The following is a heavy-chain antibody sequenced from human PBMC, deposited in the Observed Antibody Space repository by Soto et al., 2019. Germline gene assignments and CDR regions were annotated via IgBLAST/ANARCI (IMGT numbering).Heavy chain of an antibody. CDR3: ARDLAVAGPSHYYYYYGMDV. J-gene: IGHJ6*02. CDR1: GFTFSSYE. V-gene: IGHV3-48*03. Sequence: PVGSLRLSCAASGFTFSSYEMNWVRQAPGKGLEWVSYISSSGSTIYYADSVKGRFTTSRDNAKNSLYLQMNSLRAEDTAVYYCARDLAVAGPSHYYYYYGMDVWGQGTTVTVSS. CDR2: ISSSGSTI. D-gene: IGHD6-19*01.